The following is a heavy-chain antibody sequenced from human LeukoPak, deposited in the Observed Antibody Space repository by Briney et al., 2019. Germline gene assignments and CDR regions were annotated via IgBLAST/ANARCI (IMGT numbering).Heavy chain of an antibody. Sequence: GGSLRLSCAASAFTFSDYGIHWIRQAPGKGLEWVAYISHDGRNKHYAESVKGRFTISRDNSKKTVYLEMNSLRGDDTAVYYCARSAQNTPSIRSAYILAYWGQGTLVTVSS. CDR2: ISHDGRNK. D-gene: IGHD2-21*01. J-gene: IGHJ4*02. V-gene: IGHV3-30*03. CDR1: AFTFSDYG. CDR3: ARSAQNTPSIRSAYILAY.